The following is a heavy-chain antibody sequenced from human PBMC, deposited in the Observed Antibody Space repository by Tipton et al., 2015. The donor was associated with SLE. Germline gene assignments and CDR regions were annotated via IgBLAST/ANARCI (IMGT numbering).Heavy chain of an antibody. J-gene: IGHJ4*02. CDR2: IYHSGST. CDR3: ARDTDFDY. CDR1: GYSISSGYY. D-gene: IGHD4-17*01. Sequence: TLSLTCTVSGYSISSGYYWGWIRQPPGKGLEWIGSIYHSGSTYYNPSLKSRVTISVDTSKNQFSLKLSSVTAADTAVYYCARDTDFDYWGQGTLVTVSS. V-gene: IGHV4-38-2*02.